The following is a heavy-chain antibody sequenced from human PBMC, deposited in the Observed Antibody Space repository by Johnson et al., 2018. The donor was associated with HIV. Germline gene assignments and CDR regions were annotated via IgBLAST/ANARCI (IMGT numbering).Heavy chain of an antibody. D-gene: IGHD6-13*01. CDR1: GFAVSSNY. V-gene: IGHV3-66*01. J-gene: IGHJ3*02. Sequence: VQLVESGGGLVQPGGSLRLSCGVSGFAVSSNYMSWVRQAPGKGLEWVSIIYSGGSTYYAESVKGRFTISRDNSKNTLYLQMNNLRVRDTGVYYCARDGESQQLPLGDAFDIWGQGTMVTVSS. CDR2: IYSGGST. CDR3: ARDGESQQLPLGDAFDI.